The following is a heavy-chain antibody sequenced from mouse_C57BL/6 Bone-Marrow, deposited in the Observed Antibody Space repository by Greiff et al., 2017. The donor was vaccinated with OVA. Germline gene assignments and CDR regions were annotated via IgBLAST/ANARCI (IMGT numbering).Heavy chain of an antibody. CDR2: ISYDGSN. Sequence: ESGPGLVKPSQSLSLTCSVTGYSITSGYYWNWIRQFPGNKLEWMGYISYDGSNNYNPSLKNRISITRDTSKNQFFLKLNSVTTEDTATYYCARGGLYYGSNLFAYWGQGTLVTVSA. CDR1: GYSITSGYY. V-gene: IGHV3-6*01. CDR3: ARGGLYYGSNLFAY. D-gene: IGHD1-1*01. J-gene: IGHJ3*01.